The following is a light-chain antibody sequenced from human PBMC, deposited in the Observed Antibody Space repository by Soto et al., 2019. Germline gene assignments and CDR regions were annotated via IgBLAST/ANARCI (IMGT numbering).Light chain of an antibody. Sequence: EVVLTQSPVTLSLSPGERATLSCRASQSFRGLLAWYQQKPGQAPRLLIYDAYNRATGIPPRFSGSGSGTDVTLTTSSLEPEDSAVYYCQQRHMWPITFGLGTRLEIK. J-gene: IGKJ5*01. CDR1: QSFRGL. CDR2: DAY. V-gene: IGKV3-11*01. CDR3: QQRHMWPIT.